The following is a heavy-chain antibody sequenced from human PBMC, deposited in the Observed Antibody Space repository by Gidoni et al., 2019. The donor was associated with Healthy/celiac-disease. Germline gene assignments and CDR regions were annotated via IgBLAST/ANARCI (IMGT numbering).Heavy chain of an antibody. Sequence: QVQLQESGQGLVKPSETMSLTCTVSGGSISSYYWSWIRQPPGKGLEWIGYIYYSGSTNYNPSLKSRVTISVDTSKHQFSLKLSSVTAADTAVYYCARAWWLGGAFDIWGQGTMVTVSS. CDR2: IYYSGST. D-gene: IGHD5-12*01. J-gene: IGHJ3*02. V-gene: IGHV4-59*01. CDR1: GGSISSYY. CDR3: ARAWWLGGAFDI.